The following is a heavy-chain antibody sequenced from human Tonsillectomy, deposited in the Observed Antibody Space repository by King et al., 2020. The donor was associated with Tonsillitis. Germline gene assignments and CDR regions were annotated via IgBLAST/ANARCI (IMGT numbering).Heavy chain of an antibody. CDR2: IYPGDSDT. D-gene: IGHD3-16*01. CDR1: GYSFTNYW. Sequence: QLVQSGAEVKKPGESLKISCQGSGYSFTNYWIGWVRQMPGKGLEWMGIIYPGDSDTRYSPSFQGQVTISADTSISTAFLQWSSLMASDTAMYYCARVPTGGYYYMDVWGKGTTVTVSS. J-gene: IGHJ6*03. CDR3: ARVPTGGYYYMDV. V-gene: IGHV5-51*01.